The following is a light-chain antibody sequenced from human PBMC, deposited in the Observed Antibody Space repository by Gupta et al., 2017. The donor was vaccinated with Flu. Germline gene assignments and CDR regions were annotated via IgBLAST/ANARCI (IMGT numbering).Light chain of an antibody. CDR2: AAS. Sequence: DIQMTQSPSSLSASVGDRVTITCRASQSISSYLNWYQQKPEKAPKLLIYAASSLQSGVPSRFSGSGSGTDFTLTISSLQPEDFATYYCQQSYSTVYTFGQGTKLEIK. V-gene: IGKV1-39*01. CDR1: QSISSY. J-gene: IGKJ2*01. CDR3: QQSYSTVYT.